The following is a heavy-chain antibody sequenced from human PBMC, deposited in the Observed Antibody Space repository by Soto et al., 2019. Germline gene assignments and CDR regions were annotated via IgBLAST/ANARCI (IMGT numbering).Heavy chain of an antibody. V-gene: IGHV3-30*18. D-gene: IGHD3-3*01. CDR3: AKEADDFWSGYNWFDP. Sequence: GGSLRLSCAASGFTFSSYGMHWVRQAPGKGLEWVAVISYDGSNKYYADSVKGRFTISRDNSKNTLYLQMNSLRAEDTAVYYCAKEADDFWSGYNWFDPWGQGTLVT. CDR1: GFTFSSYG. J-gene: IGHJ5*02. CDR2: ISYDGSNK.